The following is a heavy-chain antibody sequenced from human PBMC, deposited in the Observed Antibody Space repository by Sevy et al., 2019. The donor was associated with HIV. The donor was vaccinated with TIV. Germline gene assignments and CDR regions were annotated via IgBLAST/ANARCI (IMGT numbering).Heavy chain of an antibody. J-gene: IGHJ6*03. Sequence: ASVKVSCKASGGTFSSYAISWVRQAPGQGLEWMGGIIPIFGTANYAQKFQGRVTITADKSTSTAYMELSSLRSEETAVYYCASTAMTRSDFWSGYYRARYYYYYMDVWGKGTTVTVSS. CDR3: ASTAMTRSDFWSGYYRARYYYYYMDV. CDR2: IIPIFGTA. CDR1: GGTFSSYA. D-gene: IGHD3-3*01. V-gene: IGHV1-69*06.